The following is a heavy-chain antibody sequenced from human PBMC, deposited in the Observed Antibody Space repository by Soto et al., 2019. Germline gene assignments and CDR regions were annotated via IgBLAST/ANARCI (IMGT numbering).Heavy chain of an antibody. CDR2: ITPFVDTS. V-gene: IGHV1-69*06. Sequence: QVRLVQSGAEVKKPGSSVKVSCKVSGGTFSKYSLSWVRQTPGQGLEWMGGITPFVDTSNYAQRFLGRVTITATKSPNTAFLEVRGLKSEDTALYFCASTSYCNGSSCYSRHYYGMDVWGQGTTVTVSS. D-gene: IGHD2-21*01. CDR1: GGTFSKYS. CDR3: ASTSYCNGSSCYSRHYYGMDV. J-gene: IGHJ6*02.